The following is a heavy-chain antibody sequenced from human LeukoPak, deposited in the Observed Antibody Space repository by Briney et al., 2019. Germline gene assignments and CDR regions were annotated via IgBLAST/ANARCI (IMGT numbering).Heavy chain of an antibody. CDR2: ISSSSSYI. CDR3: ARGYFLGYSSSSSIDY. J-gene: IGHJ4*02. Sequence: KSGGSLRLSCAASGFTVSSNYMSWVRQAPGKGLEWVSSISSSSSYIYYADSVKGRFTISRDNAKNSLYLQMNSLRAEDTAVYYCARGYFLGYSSSSSIDYWGQGTLVTVSS. V-gene: IGHV3-21*01. D-gene: IGHD6-6*01. CDR1: GFTVSSNY.